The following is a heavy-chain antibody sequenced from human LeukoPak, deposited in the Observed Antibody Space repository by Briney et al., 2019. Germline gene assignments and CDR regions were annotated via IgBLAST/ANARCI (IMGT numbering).Heavy chain of an antibody. J-gene: IGHJ4*02. CDR2: INHSGST. Sequence: ASETLSLTCAVYGGSFSGYYWSWIRQPPGKGLEWIEEINHSGSTNYNPSLKSRVTISVDTSKNQFSLKLSSVTAADTAVYYCARRVQDASSSGWSNSAYYFDYWGQGTLVTVSS. V-gene: IGHV4-34*01. CDR1: GGSFSGYY. D-gene: IGHD6-19*01. CDR3: ARRVQDASSSGWSNSAYYFDY.